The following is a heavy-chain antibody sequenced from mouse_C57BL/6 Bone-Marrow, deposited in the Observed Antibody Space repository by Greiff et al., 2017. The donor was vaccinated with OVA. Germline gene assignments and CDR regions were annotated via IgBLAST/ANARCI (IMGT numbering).Heavy chain of an antibody. Sequence: QVQLQQSGAELVKPGASVKISCKASGYAFSSYWMNWVKQRPGKGLEWIGQIYPGDGDTNYNGKFKGKATLTANKSSSTAYMQLSSLTSEDSAVYYCARSYYDYASAYWGQGTLVTVSA. J-gene: IGHJ3*01. CDR3: ARSYYDYASAY. V-gene: IGHV1-80*01. D-gene: IGHD2-4*01. CDR1: GYAFSSYW. CDR2: IYPGDGDT.